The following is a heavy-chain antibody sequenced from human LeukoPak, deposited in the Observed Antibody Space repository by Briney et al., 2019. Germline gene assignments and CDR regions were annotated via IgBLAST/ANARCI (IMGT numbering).Heavy chain of an antibody. CDR2: IYYSGST. V-gene: IGHV4-59*01. D-gene: IGHD6-13*01. CDR3: ARDHRGIDY. CDR1: GGSISSYY. Sequence: PSETLSLTCTVSGGSISSYYWSWIRQPPGKGLEWIGYIYYSGSTNYNPSLKSRVTISVDTSKNQFSLKLSSVTAADTAVYYCARDHRGIDYWGQGTLVTVSS. J-gene: IGHJ4*02.